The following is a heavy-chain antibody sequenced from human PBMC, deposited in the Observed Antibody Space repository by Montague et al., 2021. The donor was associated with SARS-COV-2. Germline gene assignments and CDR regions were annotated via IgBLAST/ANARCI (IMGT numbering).Heavy chain of an antibody. D-gene: IGHD3-16*01. CDR1: GDSVVGHRRK. J-gene: IGHJ4*02. CDR3: SRIAFAVIPH. Sequence: CAISGDSVVGHRRKSEENRSELPTHVQCVCRPLFRKKWNYDYAASVACRVTVNPDTSKNQVSLQLRSVTPEDTAVYYCSRIAFAVIPHWGQGTLVTVSS. CDR2: PLFRKKWNY. V-gene: IGHV6-1*01.